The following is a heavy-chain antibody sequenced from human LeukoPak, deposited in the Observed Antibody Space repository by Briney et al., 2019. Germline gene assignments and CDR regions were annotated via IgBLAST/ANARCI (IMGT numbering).Heavy chain of an antibody. CDR2: ISSSSSYI. J-gene: IGHJ4*01. D-gene: IGHD1-26*01. CDR1: GFTFSSYS. V-gene: IGHV3-21*01. Sequence: GGSLRLSCAASGFTFSSYSMNWVRQAPGKGLEWVSSISSSSSYIYYADSVKGRFTISRDNAKNSLYLQMNSLRAEDTAVYYCASKIVGAKGFDYWGHGTLVTVSS. CDR3: ASKIVGAKGFDY.